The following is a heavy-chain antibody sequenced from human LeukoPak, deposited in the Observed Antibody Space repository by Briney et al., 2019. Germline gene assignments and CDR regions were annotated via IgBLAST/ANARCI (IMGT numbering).Heavy chain of an antibody. J-gene: IGHJ4*02. Sequence: KPSETLSLTCAVYGGSFSGYYWSWIRQPPGKGLEWIGEINHSGSTNYNPSLKSRVTMSVDTSKNQFSLKLSSVTAADTAVYYCARGYLIIHYWGQGTLVTVSS. CDR3: ARGYLIIHY. CDR2: INHSGST. CDR1: GGSFSGYY. D-gene: IGHD2-2*02. V-gene: IGHV4-34*01.